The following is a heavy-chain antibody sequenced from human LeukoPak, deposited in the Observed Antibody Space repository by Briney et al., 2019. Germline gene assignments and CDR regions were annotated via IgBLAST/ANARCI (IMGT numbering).Heavy chain of an antibody. Sequence: GSLGLSLAASGFPFRDYFMSWIRPASGKGPGWVFYISSSGSTIYYADSVKGRFTISRDNAKNSLYLQMNSLRAEDTAVYYCARAATITGSPHDYWGQGTLVTVSS. D-gene: IGHD3-10*01. CDR2: ISSSGSTI. V-gene: IGHV3-11*04. J-gene: IGHJ4*02. CDR3: ARAATITGSPHDY. CDR1: GFPFRDYF.